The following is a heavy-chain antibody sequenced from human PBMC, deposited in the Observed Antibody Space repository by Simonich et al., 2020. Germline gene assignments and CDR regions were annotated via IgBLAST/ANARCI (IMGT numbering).Heavy chain of an antibody. J-gene: IGHJ6*02. Sequence: EVQLVESGGGLVQPGGSLRLSCAASGFTFSSYEMNWVRQAPGKGLEWVSYISSSGSTIYYADSVKGRFTIVRDNAKNSLYLQMNSLRAEDTAVYYCARDFRLQLVEIGTYYYYGMDVWGQGTTVTVSS. D-gene: IGHD6-6*01. CDR1: GFTFSSYE. V-gene: IGHV3-48*03. CDR3: ARDFRLQLVEIGTYYYYGMDV. CDR2: ISSSGSTI.